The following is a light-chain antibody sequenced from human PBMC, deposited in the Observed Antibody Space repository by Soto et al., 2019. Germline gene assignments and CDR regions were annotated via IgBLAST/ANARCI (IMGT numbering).Light chain of an antibody. Sequence: EIVLTQSPGTLSLSPGERATFSCRASQSVSSSYLGWYQQKRGQAPRRLIYGASTRATGIPDRFSGSGSGTDFTLTISRLEPEDFALYYCQQRSDWPPELTFGGGTKVDIK. CDR1: QSVSSSY. CDR2: GAS. V-gene: IGKV3D-20*02. CDR3: QQRSDWPPELT. J-gene: IGKJ4*01.